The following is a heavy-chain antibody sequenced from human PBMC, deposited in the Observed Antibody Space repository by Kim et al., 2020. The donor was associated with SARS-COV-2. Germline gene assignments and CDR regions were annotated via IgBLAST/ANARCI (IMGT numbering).Heavy chain of an antibody. D-gene: IGHD3-22*01. CDR2: ISGSGGST. CDR1: GFTFSSYA. V-gene: IGHV3-23*01. Sequence: GGSLRLSCAASGFTFSSYAMSWVRQAPGKGLEWVSAISGSGGSTYYADSVKGRFTISRDNSKNTLYLQMNSLRAEDTAVYYCAKAPYYYDSSGYRRRFHEHWYFDLWGRGTLVTVSS. J-gene: IGHJ2*01. CDR3: AKAPYYYDSSGYRRRFHEHWYFDL.